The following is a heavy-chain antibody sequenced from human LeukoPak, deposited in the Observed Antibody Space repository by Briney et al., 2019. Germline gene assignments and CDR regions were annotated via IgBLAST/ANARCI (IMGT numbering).Heavy chain of an antibody. D-gene: IGHD6-13*01. J-gene: IGHJ4*02. V-gene: IGHV3-33*01. CDR3: ARASAGPFPLDY. CDR2: IWYDGSNK. CDR1: GFIFSNYG. Sequence: GGSLRLSCAASGFIFSNYGMHWVRQAPGKGLEWVAVIWYDGSNKYYADSVKGRFTISRGKSKNTMDLQMNSLRAEDTAVYYCARASAGPFPLDYWGQGTLVTVSS.